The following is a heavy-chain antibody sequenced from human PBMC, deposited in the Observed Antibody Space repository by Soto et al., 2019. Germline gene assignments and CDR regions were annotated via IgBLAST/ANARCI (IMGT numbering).Heavy chain of an antibody. CDR1: GYTFTDFG. J-gene: IGHJ4*02. CDR2: ISGHTGHT. D-gene: IGHD5-12*01. Sequence: QVHLVQSGGEVKKPGASVRVSCKTSGYTFTDFGLSWVRQAPGQGLEWKGGISGHTGHTNFSVDLQGSVTLSTDTSANTAYMDMRNLRSDDTAVYYCARDPGYSQADYFAYWGQGTLITVSS. V-gene: IGHV1-18*01. CDR3: ARDPGYSQADYFAY.